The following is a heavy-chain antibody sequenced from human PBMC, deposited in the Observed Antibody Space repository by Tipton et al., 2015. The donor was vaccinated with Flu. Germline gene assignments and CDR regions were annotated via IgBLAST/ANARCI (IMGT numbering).Heavy chain of an antibody. V-gene: IGHV1-69*09. D-gene: IGHD2-15*01. CDR3: AGGNCSGGSCYESAFDI. CDR1: GGTFSSYA. J-gene: IGHJ3*02. CDR2: IIPILGIA. Sequence: QLVQSGAEVKKPGSSVKVSCKASGGTFSSYAISWVRQAPGQGLEWMGRIIPILGIANYAQKFQGRVTITADKSTSTAYMELSSLRSGDTAVYYCAGGNCSGGSCYESAFDIWGQGTMVTVSS.